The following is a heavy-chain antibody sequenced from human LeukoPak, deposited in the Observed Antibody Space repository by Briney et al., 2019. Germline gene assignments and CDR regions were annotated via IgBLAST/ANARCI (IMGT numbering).Heavy chain of an antibody. D-gene: IGHD3-10*01. V-gene: IGHV3-48*01. CDR2: ISSSSTAM. CDR1: GFTFSTYS. J-gene: IGHJ4*02. Sequence: GGSLRLSCAASGFTFSTYSINWVRQAPGEGLEWLSYISSSSTAMYYADSVKGRFTISRDNAKNSVYLQMNSLRAEDTALYYCARDPGGYGSGSYSDYWGQGTLVTVSS. CDR3: ARDPGGYGSGSYSDY.